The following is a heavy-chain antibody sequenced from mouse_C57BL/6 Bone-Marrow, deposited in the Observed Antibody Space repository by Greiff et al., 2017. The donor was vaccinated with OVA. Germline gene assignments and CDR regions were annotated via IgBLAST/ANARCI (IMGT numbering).Heavy chain of an antibody. J-gene: IGHJ2*01. V-gene: IGHV1-69*01. CDR1: GYTFTSYW. CDR2: IDPSDSYT. Sequence: QVQLQQPGAELVMPGASVKLSCKASGYTFTSYWMHWVKQRPGQGLEWIGEIDPSDSYTNYNQKFKGKSTLTVDNSSSTAYMQLSSLTSEDSAVYYCARRGYYDYDCWGQGTTLTVSS. D-gene: IGHD2-4*01. CDR3: ARRGYYDYDC.